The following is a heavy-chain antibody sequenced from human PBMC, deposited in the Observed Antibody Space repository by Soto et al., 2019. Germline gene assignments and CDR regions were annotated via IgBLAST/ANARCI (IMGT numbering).Heavy chain of an antibody. V-gene: IGHV3-30-3*01. CDR1: GFTFSSYA. D-gene: IGHD1-1*01. CDR2: ISYDGSNK. Sequence: GGSLRLSCAASGFTFSSYAMHWVRQAPGKGLEWVAVISYDGSNKYYADSVKGRFTISRDNSKNTLYLQMNSLRAEDTAVYYCARDRGLEYNWNVYYYYGMDVWGQGTTVTVSS. CDR3: ARDRGLEYNWNVYYYYGMDV. J-gene: IGHJ6*02.